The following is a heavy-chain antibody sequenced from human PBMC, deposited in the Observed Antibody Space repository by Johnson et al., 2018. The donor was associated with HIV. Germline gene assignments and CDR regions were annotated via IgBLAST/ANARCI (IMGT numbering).Heavy chain of an antibody. CDR2: IYSGGST. Sequence: MQLVESGGGVVRPGGSLRLSCAASGFTVSSNYMSWVRQAPGKGLEWVSVIYSGGSTYYADSVKGRFTISRDNSKNTQYLQMNSLRAEDTAVYYCAKDRIMVRGVIGAFDIWGQGTMVTVSS. V-gene: IGHV3-53*01. J-gene: IGHJ3*02. D-gene: IGHD3-10*01. CDR1: GFTVSSNY. CDR3: AKDRIMVRGVIGAFDI.